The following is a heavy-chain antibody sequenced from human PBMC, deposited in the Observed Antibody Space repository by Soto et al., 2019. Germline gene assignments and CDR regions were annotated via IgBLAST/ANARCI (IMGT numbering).Heavy chain of an antibody. CDR2: ISDLGAT. V-gene: IGHV4-59*08. CDR1: GGNIRDYY. Sequence: QVQLQASGPGLVNPSETLSLTCIVSGGNIRDYYWSWIRQSPEKGLDWIGYISDLGATYYNPPLKSRVTMSADTARNEISLKLTSVTAADTPVYYCARSGAKGNTWCFDYWSQGAPVSVSS. D-gene: IGHD6-13*01. J-gene: IGHJ4*02. CDR3: ARSGAKGNTWCFDY.